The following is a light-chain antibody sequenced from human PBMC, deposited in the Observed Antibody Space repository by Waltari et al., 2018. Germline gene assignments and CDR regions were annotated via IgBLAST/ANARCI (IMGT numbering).Light chain of an antibody. CDR2: DVS. CDR1: SRAAGGYNY. V-gene: IGLV2-14*03. CDR3: TSYTSSHGLV. Sequence: QSALTQPASVSGSPGQSITIPCTGTSRAAGGYNYLSWYQQHPGKAPKVVIFDVSYWPSGVSNRFSASKSGNTASLTISGLQAEDEADYYCTSYTSSHGLVFGTGTKVTVL. J-gene: IGLJ1*01.